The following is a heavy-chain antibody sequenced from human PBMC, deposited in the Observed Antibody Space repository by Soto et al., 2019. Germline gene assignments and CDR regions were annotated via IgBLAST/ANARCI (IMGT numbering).Heavy chain of an antibody. Sequence: QLQLQESGPGLVKPSETLSLTCTVSGGSISSDIHYWGWIRKPPGKGLEWIGTSYYSGNIYNNPSLRSRVTISMDTFKNLFSLRLTSVTAGDTAVYYCARHTDCGSGSSCLGSDNMDTDAFDIWGQGTMVTVS. CDR3: ARHTDCGSGSSCLGSDNMDTDAFDI. J-gene: IGHJ3*02. CDR2: SYYSGNI. V-gene: IGHV4-39*01. D-gene: IGHD3-10*01. CDR1: GGSISSDIHY.